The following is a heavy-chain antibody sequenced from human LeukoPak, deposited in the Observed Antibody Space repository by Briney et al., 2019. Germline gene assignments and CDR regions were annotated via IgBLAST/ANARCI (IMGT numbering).Heavy chain of an antibody. CDR1: GGSISSSSYY. Sequence: SETLSLTCTVSGGSISSSSYYWGWIRQPPGKGLEWIGSIYYSGSTYYIPSLKSRVTISVDTSKNQFSLKLSSVTAADTAVYYCARDESFSVDTVWFDPWGQGTLVTVSS. D-gene: IGHD5-18*01. J-gene: IGHJ5*02. CDR3: ARDESFSVDTVWFDP. CDR2: IYYSGST. V-gene: IGHV4-39*07.